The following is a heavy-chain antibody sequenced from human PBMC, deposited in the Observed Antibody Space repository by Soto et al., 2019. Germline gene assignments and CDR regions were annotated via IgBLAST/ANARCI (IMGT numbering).Heavy chain of an antibody. CDR3: ARDRHYYDSSGYYRTVDAFDI. J-gene: IGHJ3*02. CDR1: GGSISSGGYS. Sequence: QLQLQESGSGLVKPSQTLSLTCAVSGGSISSGGYSWSWIRQPPGKGLEWIGYIYHSGSTYYNPSLKSRVTISVDRSKNQFSLKLSSVTAADTAVYYCARDRHYYDSSGYYRTVDAFDIWGQGTMVTVSS. CDR2: IYHSGST. V-gene: IGHV4-30-2*01. D-gene: IGHD3-22*01.